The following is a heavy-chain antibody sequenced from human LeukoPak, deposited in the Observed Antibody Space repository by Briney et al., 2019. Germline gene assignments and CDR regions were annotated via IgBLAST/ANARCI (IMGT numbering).Heavy chain of an antibody. D-gene: IGHD3-9*01. CDR3: ARQTAYYYPFDF. V-gene: IGHV4-59*08. CDR2: IYYTGST. CDR1: GGSISGYF. J-gene: IGHJ4*02. Sequence: PSETLSLTCTVSGGSISGYFWSWIRQPPGTGLEWIGYIYYTGSTNFNPSLKRRVTISVDTSKNQFSLKLTSVTAADSAVYYCARQTAYYYPFDFWGQGTLVTVSS.